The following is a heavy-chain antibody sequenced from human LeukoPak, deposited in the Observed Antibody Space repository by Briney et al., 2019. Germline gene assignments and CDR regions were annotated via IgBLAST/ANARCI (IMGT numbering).Heavy chain of an antibody. D-gene: IGHD2-2*02. V-gene: IGHV3-7*01. Sequence: GGSLRLSCAASGFTFSSYWMSWVRQAPGEGLEWVANIKQDGSEKYYVDSVKGRFTISRDNAKNSLYLQMNSLRAEDTAVYYRARDGPILYQDYWGQGTLVTVSS. J-gene: IGHJ4*02. CDR3: ARDGPILYQDY. CDR2: IKQDGSEK. CDR1: GFTFSSYW.